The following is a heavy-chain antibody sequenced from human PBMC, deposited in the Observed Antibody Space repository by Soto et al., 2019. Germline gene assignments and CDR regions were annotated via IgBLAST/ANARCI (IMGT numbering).Heavy chain of an antibody. D-gene: IGHD3-22*01. Sequence: SETLSLTCTVSGYTISSTRWWSWFRLSPGKGLEWIGEIYHLGRTNYNPSLKSRVTLSIDKSNNQFSLTLTSVTAADTAVYFCARTGKFYYYDKRDSTFNHWGPGSLVSVPQ. CDR2: IYHLGRT. CDR1: GYTISSTRW. J-gene: IGHJ5*02. V-gene: IGHV4-4*02. CDR3: ARTGKFYYYDKRDSTFNH.